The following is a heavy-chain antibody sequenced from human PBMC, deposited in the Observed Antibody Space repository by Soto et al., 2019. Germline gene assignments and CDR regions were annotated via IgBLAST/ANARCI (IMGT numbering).Heavy chain of an antibody. J-gene: IGHJ4*02. D-gene: IGHD1-26*01. CDR1: GYSFTDHF. Sequence: QVQLVQSGAEVKKPGASVKVSCKASGYSFTDHFIHWVRQGPGQGLEWMGIINPSGGNTSYAQQFQGRVTMAKDTSTSTVYMELSSLRSEDTAVYYCARGAGIVGAKHYFDYWGQGTLVTVSS. CDR3: ARGAGIVGAKHYFDY. CDR2: INPSGGNT. V-gene: IGHV1-46*01.